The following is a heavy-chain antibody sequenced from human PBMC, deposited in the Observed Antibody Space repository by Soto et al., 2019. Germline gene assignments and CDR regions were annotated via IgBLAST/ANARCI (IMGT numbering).Heavy chain of an antibody. Sequence: GESLKISCKASGYTFTNDWIGWVRQMPGKGLEWMGIIYPSDSDTRYNPSFQGQVTISVDKSISTAYLQWSSLKASDTAMYYCARTHTVANPRAWFDPWGQGTLVTVSS. CDR1: GYTFTNDW. CDR3: ARTHTVANPRAWFDP. D-gene: IGHD5-12*01. V-gene: IGHV5-51*01. CDR2: IYPSDSDT. J-gene: IGHJ5*02.